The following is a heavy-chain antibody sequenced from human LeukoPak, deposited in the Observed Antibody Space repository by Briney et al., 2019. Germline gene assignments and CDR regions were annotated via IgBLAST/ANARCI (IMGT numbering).Heavy chain of an antibody. D-gene: IGHD3-22*01. Sequence: GGSLRLSCAASGFTFSSYWMSWVRQAPGKGLEWVANIKQDGSEKYYVDSVKGRFTISRDNAKNSLYLQMNSLRAEDTAVYYCARGGRGYCYDSSGPCDYWGQGTLVTVSS. CDR3: ARGGRGYCYDSSGPCDY. CDR2: IKQDGSEK. CDR1: GFTFSSYW. J-gene: IGHJ4*02. V-gene: IGHV3-7*01.